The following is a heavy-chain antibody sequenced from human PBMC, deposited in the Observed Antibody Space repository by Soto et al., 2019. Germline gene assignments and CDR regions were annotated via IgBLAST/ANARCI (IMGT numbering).Heavy chain of an antibody. D-gene: IGHD2-15*01. CDR3: ARTPRRGPPFDY. J-gene: IGHJ4*02. CDR1: GGSFSGYY. CDR2: INHSGST. V-gene: IGHV4-34*01. Sequence: SETLSLTCAVYGGSFSGYYWTWIRQPPGTGLEWIGEINHSGSTNYNPSLKSRVTISVDTSKNQFSLKLSSVTAADTAVYYCARTPRRGPPFDYWGQGTLVTVS.